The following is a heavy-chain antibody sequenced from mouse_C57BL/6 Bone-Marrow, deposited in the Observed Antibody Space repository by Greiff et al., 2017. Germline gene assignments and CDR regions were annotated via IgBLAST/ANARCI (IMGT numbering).Heavy chain of an antibody. CDR3: ARPYYGSSPFAY. D-gene: IGHD1-1*01. CDR2: ISSGGSYT. Sequence: EVQLVESGGDLVKPGGSLKLSCAASGFTFSSYGMSWVRQTPDKRLEWVATISSGGSYTYYPDSVKGRFTISRDNAKNTLYLQMSSLKSEDTAMYYCARPYYGSSPFAYGGQGTLVTVSA. V-gene: IGHV5-6*01. CDR1: GFTFSSYG. J-gene: IGHJ3*01.